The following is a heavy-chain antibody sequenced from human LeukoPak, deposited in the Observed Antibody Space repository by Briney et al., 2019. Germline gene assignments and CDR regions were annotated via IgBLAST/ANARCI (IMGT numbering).Heavy chain of an antibody. CDR3: ARDRIAVAGNWFDP. V-gene: IGHV3-9*01. Sequence: GGSLRLSCAASGFTFDDYAMHWVRQAPGKGLEWVSGISWNSGSIGYADSVKGRFTISRDNAKNSLYLQMNSLRAEDTAVYYCARDRIAVAGNWFDPWGQGTLVTVSS. CDR1: GFTFDDYA. J-gene: IGHJ5*02. CDR2: ISWNSGSI. D-gene: IGHD6-19*01.